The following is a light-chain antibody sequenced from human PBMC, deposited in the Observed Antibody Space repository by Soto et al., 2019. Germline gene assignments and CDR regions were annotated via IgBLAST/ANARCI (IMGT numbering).Light chain of an antibody. CDR2: GVN. CDR1: SSDVVGYNY. V-gene: IGLV2-14*01. CDR3: SSYTRSSTVI. J-gene: IGLJ2*01. Sequence: QSALTQPASVSGSPGQSITISCTGTSSDVVGYNYVSWYQQHPGKAPKLLIYGVNNRPSGVSNRFSGSKSGNTASLTISGLQAEDEADYYCSSYTRSSTVIFGGGTKLTVL.